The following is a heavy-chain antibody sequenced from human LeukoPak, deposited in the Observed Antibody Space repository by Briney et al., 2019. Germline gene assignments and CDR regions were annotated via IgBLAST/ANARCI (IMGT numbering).Heavy chain of an antibody. V-gene: IGHV3-30-3*01. Sequence: GSLRLSCAASGFTFDDYAMHWVRQAPGKGLEWVAVISYDGNNKYYADSVKGRFTISRDNSKNTVFLQMNSLRVEDTAVYFCAKDLEGRIAAGNALDIWGQGTMVTVSS. CDR1: GFTFDDYA. CDR3: AKDLEGRIAAGNALDI. J-gene: IGHJ3*02. D-gene: IGHD6-13*01. CDR2: ISYDGNNK.